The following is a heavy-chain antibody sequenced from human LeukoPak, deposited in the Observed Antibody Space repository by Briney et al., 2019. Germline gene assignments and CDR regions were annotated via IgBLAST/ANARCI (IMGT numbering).Heavy chain of an antibody. D-gene: IGHD3-22*01. CDR3: ARAPTEIGGYYPEYFRH. CDR2: IKSDGST. J-gene: IGHJ1*01. V-gene: IGHV3-74*01. CDR1: GFTFSTYW. Sequence: GGSLRLSCAASGFTFSTYWMHWVRQAPGKGLVWVSRIKSDGSTNYADSVKGRFTISRDNAKNTVSLQMNSLRPEDTGVYYCARAPTEIGGYYPEYFRHWGQGTLVTVSS.